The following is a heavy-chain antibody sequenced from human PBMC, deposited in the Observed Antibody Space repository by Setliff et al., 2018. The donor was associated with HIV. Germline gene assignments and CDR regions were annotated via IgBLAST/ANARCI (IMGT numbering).Heavy chain of an antibody. V-gene: IGHV4-4*07. CDR1: GDSISSYY. CDR3: ARGLGYCSAGSGSCYLDY. J-gene: IGHJ4*02. CDR2: IYSSGST. Sequence: PSETLSLTCTVSGDSISSYYWSWIRQPAGKGLEWIGRIYSSGSTNYNPSLKSRVTMSVDTSKNQFSLKLSSVIAADTAVYYCARGLGYCSAGSGSCYLDYWGQGTLVTVSS. D-gene: IGHD2-8*02.